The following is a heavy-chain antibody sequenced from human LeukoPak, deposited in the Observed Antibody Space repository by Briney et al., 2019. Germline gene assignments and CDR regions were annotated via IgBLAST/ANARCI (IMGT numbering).Heavy chain of an antibody. CDR3: ARGSGSSQFDY. V-gene: IGHV3-30-3*01. J-gene: IGHJ4*02. D-gene: IGHD1-26*01. CDR2: ISYDGSNK. Sequence: SGRSLRLSCAASGFTFSSYAMHWVRQAPGKGLEWVAVISYDGSNKYCADSVKGRFTISRDNSKNTLYLQMNSLRAEDTAVYYCARGSGSSQFDYWGQGTLVTVSS. CDR1: GFTFSSYA.